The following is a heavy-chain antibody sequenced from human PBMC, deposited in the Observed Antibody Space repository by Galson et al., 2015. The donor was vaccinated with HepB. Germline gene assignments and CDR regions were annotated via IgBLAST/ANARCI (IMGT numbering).Heavy chain of an antibody. CDR3: AKVSGEEYVLMYYYGRDV. CDR1: GFTFSSYA. Sequence: SLRLSCAASGFTFSSYAMSWVRQAPGKGLEWVSAISGSGGSTYYADSVKGRFTISRDNSKNTLYLQMNSLRAEDTAVYYCAKVSGEEYVLMYYYGRDVWGQGTTVTASS. CDR2: ISGSGGST. V-gene: IGHV3-23*01. D-gene: IGHD2/OR15-2a*01. J-gene: IGHJ6*02.